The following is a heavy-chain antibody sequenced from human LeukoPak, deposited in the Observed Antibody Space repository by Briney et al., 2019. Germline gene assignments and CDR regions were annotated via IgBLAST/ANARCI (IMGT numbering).Heavy chain of an antibody. Sequence: HPGGSLRLSCAASGFTFSNSAMTWVRQAPGKGLEWVSSITGSGDTTYYADSVRGRFTMSRDNSKNTLYLQMNSLGAEDTAVYYCGRRAGNFDYWGQGTLVTVSS. CDR2: ITGSGDTT. V-gene: IGHV3-23*01. D-gene: IGHD6-13*01. J-gene: IGHJ4*02. CDR3: GRRAGNFDY. CDR1: GFTFSNSA.